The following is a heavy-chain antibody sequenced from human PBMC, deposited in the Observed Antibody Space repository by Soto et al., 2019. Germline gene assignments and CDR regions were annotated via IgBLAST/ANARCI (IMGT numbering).Heavy chain of an antibody. CDR2: ISYSGRT. D-gene: IGHD4-17*01. J-gene: IGHJ4*02. Sequence: SETLSLTCTVSGASIITDNYFWVWIPQSPRRGLELIGSISYSGRTYDNPSLQSRVTISIDASKNQFSLKLTSVTTADTAVYYCARRRASDYGGNHHPYYFDRWGQGALVTVSS. CDR1: GASIITDNYF. CDR3: ARRRASDYGGNHHPYYFDR. V-gene: IGHV4-39*01.